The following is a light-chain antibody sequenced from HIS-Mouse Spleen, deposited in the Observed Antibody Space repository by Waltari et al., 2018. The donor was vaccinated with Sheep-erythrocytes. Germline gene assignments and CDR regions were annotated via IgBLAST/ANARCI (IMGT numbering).Light chain of an antibody. J-gene: IGLJ3*02. CDR3: SSYAGSNNGV. CDR2: EVS. CDR1: SSDVGGYNY. Sequence: QSALTQPPSAFGSPGQSVTIPCTGTSSDVGGYNYVSWYQQHPGKAPKLMIYEVSKRPSGVPDGFSGSKSGNTASLTVTGLQAEDEADYYCSSYAGSNNGVFGGGTKLTVL. V-gene: IGLV2-8*01.